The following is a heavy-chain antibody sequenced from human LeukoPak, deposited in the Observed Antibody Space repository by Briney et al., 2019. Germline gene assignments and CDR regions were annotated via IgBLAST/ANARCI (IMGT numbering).Heavy chain of an antibody. CDR3: ANALGGGNTWYDFDC. D-gene: IGHD6-13*01. Sequence: PGGSLRLSCAASGFTFSSYAMSWVRQAPGKGLEWVSSLSGSGGSPNYANSVKGRFTISRDNSKNTLYLQMNSLRAEDTAVYYCANALGGGNTWYDFDCWGQGTLVTVSS. J-gene: IGHJ4*02. V-gene: IGHV3-23*01. CDR1: GFTFSSYA. CDR2: LSGSGGSP.